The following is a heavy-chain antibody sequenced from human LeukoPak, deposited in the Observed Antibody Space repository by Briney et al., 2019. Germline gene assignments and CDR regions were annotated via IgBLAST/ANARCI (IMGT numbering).Heavy chain of an antibody. CDR2: IYYSGST. CDR3: ARGIVGATLKDY. J-gene: IGHJ4*02. CDR1: GGSISSYY. D-gene: IGHD1-26*01. Sequence: SETLSLTCTVSGGSISSYYWSWIRQPPGKGLEWIGYIYYSGSTNYNPSLKSQVTMSVDTSKNQFSLNLSSVTAADTAVYYCARGIVGATLKDYWGQGTLVTVSS. V-gene: IGHV4-59*12.